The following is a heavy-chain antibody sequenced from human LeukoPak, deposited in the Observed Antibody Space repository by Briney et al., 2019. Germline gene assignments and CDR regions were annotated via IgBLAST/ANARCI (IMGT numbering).Heavy chain of an antibody. D-gene: IGHD6-19*01. Sequence: SETLSLTCTVSGDSVNSGAYYWSWLRQPAGKEPEWIGRIYPLETTNYNPSLKSRIAISVDTSKNQFSLKLSSVTAADTAVYYCAREIVAGLGVSFDIWGQGTMVTISS. V-gene: IGHV4-61*02. CDR1: GDSVNSGAYY. CDR3: AREIVAGLGVSFDI. CDR2: IYPLETT. J-gene: IGHJ3*02.